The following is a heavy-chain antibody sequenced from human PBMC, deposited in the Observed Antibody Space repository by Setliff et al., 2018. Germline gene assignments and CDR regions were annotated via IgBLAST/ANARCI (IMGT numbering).Heavy chain of an antibody. D-gene: IGHD5-18*01. CDR1: GGTFSSYA. CDR2: IIPILAIA. CDR3: ARAPSVELVTIRTNSWFTY. J-gene: IGHJ4*02. Sequence: SVKVSCKASGGTFSSYAISWVRQAPGQGLEWMGGIIPILAIANYAQKFQGRVTLTTDTSTSTAYMELRSLTSDDSAFYYCARAPSVELVTIRTNSWFTYWGQGTLVTVSS. V-gene: IGHV1-69*10.